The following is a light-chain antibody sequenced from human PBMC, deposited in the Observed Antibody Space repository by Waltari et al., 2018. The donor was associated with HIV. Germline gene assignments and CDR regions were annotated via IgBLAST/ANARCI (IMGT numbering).Light chain of an antibody. J-gene: IGKJ5*01. Sequence: AIQLTQSPSSLSASVGDRVTITCRPSQAISSSLAWYQQKPGKAPKLLIYHASTLESGVPSRVSGSGSGADFTLTISSLQPEDSATYYCQQFNTYPQTFGQGTQLEIK. V-gene: IGKV1-13*02. CDR1: QAISSS. CDR2: HAS. CDR3: QQFNTYPQT.